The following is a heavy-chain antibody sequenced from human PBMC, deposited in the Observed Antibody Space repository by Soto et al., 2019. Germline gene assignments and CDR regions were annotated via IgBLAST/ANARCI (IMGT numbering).Heavy chain of an antibody. J-gene: IGHJ4*02. CDR3: ARDTAMALPDA. Sequence: QVQLVQSGVEVKKPGASVKVSCKASGYTFTSYRISWVRHAPGQGLEWMGWISAYNGSTKYAQKLQGRVTMTTDTSTSTAYMELRSLRSDDTAVYYCARDTAMALPDAWGQGTLVTVSS. D-gene: IGHD5-18*01. CDR1: GYTFTSYR. CDR2: ISAYNGST. V-gene: IGHV1-18*01.